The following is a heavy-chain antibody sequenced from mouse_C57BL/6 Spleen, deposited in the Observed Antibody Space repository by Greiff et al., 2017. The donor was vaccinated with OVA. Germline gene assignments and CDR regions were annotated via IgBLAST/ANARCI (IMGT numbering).Heavy chain of an antibody. J-gene: IGHJ2*01. Sequence: EVQRVESGGGLVKPGGSLKLSCAASGFTFSSYAMSWVRQTPEKRLAWVATISDGGSYTYYPDNVKGRFTISRDNAKNNLYLQMSHLKSEDTAMYYCARAYDPYYFDYWGQGTTLTVSS. CDR2: ISDGGSYT. D-gene: IGHD2-3*01. CDR3: ARAYDPYYFDY. CDR1: GFTFSSYA. V-gene: IGHV5-4*01.